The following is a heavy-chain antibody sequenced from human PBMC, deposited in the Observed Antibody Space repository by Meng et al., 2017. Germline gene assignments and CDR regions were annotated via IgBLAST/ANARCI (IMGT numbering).Heavy chain of an antibody. CDR1: GFTFDDYG. CDR3: VRGSGSYSS. V-gene: IGHV3-21*01. J-gene: IGHJ5*02. CDR2: ISSSSTYK. D-gene: IGHD1-26*01. Sequence: VQVVEAGGGLVRAGGSLRLSCAASGFTFDDYGMSWVRQAPGKGLEWVSSISSSSTYKYYADSVKGRFTISRDDPNNSLYVQMNSLTAGDTAVYYCVRGSGSYSSWGQGTLVTVSS.